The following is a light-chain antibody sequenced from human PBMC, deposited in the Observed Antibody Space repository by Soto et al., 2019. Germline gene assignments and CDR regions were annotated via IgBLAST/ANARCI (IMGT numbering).Light chain of an antibody. J-gene: IGLJ1*01. CDR2: EVS. V-gene: IGLV2-8*01. CDR1: RSDVGGYNY. CDR3: SSYAGTYYV. Sequence: QSVLPKPPSASGSPGQSVTISCTGTRSDVGGYNYVSWYQQHPGKAPKIMIYEVSKRPSGVPDRFSGSKSGNTASLTVSGLQAEDEAEYYCSSYAGTYYVFGTGTKVTVL.